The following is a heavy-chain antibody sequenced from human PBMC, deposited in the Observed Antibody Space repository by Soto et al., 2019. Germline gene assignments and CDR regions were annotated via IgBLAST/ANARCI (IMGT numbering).Heavy chain of an antibody. D-gene: IGHD3-22*01. Sequence: GGSLRLSCAASGFTFSSYAMSWVRQAPGKGLEWVSAISGSGGSTYYADSVKGRFTISRDNSKNTLYLQMNSLRADDTAVYYCAKDFSLVVIIPFDYWGQGTLVTVSS. CDR3: AKDFSLVVIIPFDY. J-gene: IGHJ4*02. CDR1: GFTFSSYA. CDR2: ISGSGGST. V-gene: IGHV3-23*01.